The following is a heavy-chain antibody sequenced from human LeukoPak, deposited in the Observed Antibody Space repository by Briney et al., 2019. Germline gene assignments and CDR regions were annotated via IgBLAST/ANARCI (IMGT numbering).Heavy chain of an antibody. CDR3: AREGYSSGWYYFGY. CDR2: IKQYGSDK. Sequence: GGSLRLSCAASGSTFSTYWMSWVRQAPGKGLEWVANIKQYGSDKYYVDSVKGRFTISRDNAKSSLYLQMNSLRAEDTAVCYCAREGYSSGWYYFGYWGQGTLVTVSS. CDR1: GSTFSTYW. D-gene: IGHD6-19*01. V-gene: IGHV3-7*01. J-gene: IGHJ4*02.